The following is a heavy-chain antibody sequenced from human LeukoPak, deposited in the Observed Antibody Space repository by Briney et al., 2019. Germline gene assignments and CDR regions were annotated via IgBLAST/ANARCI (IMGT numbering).Heavy chain of an antibody. CDR1: GFTFGVYA. D-gene: IGHD2-21*02. Sequence: SLRLSCTAAGFTFGVYAMSWFRQAPGKWLEWVGFIRSKAYGGTPEYAASVKGRFTISRDDSKSIAYLQMNSLKTEDTAVYYCTRDSENYCGGDCYSDNNWFDPWGQGTLVTVSS. V-gene: IGHV3-49*03. CDR2: IRSKAYGGTP. J-gene: IGHJ5*02. CDR3: TRDSENYCGGDCYSDNNWFDP.